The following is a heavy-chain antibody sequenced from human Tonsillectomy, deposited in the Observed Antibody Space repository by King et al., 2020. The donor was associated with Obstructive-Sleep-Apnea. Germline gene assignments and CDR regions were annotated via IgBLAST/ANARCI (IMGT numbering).Heavy chain of an antibody. Sequence: VQLVESGGGVVQPGRSLRLSCAASGFTFSSYAMHWVRQAPGKGLECVALISYDVSDKYYADSVKGRFTISRDNSKNTLYLQMNSLRAEDTAVYYCARDTFVKDYYGMDVWGQGTTVTVSS. V-gene: IGHV3-30*04. CDR1: GFTFSSYA. CDR3: ARDTFVKDYYGMDV. CDR2: ISYDVSDK. J-gene: IGHJ6*02.